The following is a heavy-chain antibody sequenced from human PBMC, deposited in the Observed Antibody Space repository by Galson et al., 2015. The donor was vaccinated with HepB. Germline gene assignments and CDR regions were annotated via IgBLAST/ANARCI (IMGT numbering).Heavy chain of an antibody. CDR1: GFTFNTYV. Sequence: SLRLSCATSGFTFNTYVMSWVRQAPGKGLEWVSSISGSGGITYYADSVKGRFTISRDNSKNAVYLQMNSLGVEDTAVYYCAKVVYDFWSGFAYWGQGMLVTVSS. CDR3: AKVVYDFWSGFAY. CDR2: ISGSGGIT. V-gene: IGHV3-23*01. J-gene: IGHJ4*02. D-gene: IGHD3-3*01.